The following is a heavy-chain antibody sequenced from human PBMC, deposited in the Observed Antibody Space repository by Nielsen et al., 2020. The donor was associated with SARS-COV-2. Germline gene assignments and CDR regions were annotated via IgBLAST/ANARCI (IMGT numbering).Heavy chain of an antibody. D-gene: IGHD3-22*01. V-gene: IGHV5-51*01. CDR3: ARRYYDSGAHDAFDI. CDR1: GYIFTTFW. CDR2: IYPGDSDT. J-gene: IGHJ3*02. Sequence: GGSLRLSCQGSGYIFTTFWIGWVRQVPVKGLEWMGIIYPGDSDTRYSPSFQGQVTISADKSISTAYLQWSSLKASDTAIYYCARRYYDSGAHDAFDIWGPGTMVTVSS.